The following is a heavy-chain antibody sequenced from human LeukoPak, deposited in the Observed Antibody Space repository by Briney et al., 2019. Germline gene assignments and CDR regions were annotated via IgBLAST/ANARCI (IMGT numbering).Heavy chain of an antibody. CDR3: ARDPTPRYCSGGSCYTHYGMDV. J-gene: IGHJ6*02. Sequence: GGSLRLSCAASGFTFSSYTMNWVRQAPGKGLEWFSSISSSSSYIYYADSVKGRLTISRDNAKNSLYLQMNSLRAEDTAVYYCARDPTPRYCSGGSCYTHYGMDVWGQGTTVTVSS. CDR2: ISSSSSYI. CDR1: GFTFSSYT. V-gene: IGHV3-21*01. D-gene: IGHD2-15*01.